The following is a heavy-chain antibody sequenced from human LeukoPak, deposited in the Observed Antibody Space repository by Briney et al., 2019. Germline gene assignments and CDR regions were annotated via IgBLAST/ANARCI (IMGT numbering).Heavy chain of an antibody. CDR1: VGSIISGGYY. CDR2: IYYSGST. CDR3: ARVPCITIFGVVIMGAFDI. D-gene: IGHD3-3*01. V-gene: IGHV4-31*03. J-gene: IGHJ3*02. Sequence: SGALSHTCTVAVGSIISGGYYWSWIRQHPGKGLEWIGYIYYSGSTYYNPSLKSRVTISVDTSKNQFSLKLSSVTAADTAVYYCARVPCITIFGVVIMGAFDIWGQGTMVTVSS.